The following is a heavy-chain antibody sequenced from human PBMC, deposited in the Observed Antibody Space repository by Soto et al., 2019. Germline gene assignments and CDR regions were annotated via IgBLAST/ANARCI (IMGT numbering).Heavy chain of an antibody. V-gene: IGHV5-51*01. CDR1: GYSLSHDW. CDR3: ARLIVVATPAGWYDP. D-gene: IGHD2-21*01. CDR2: IYPSDSDT. J-gene: IGHJ5*02. Sequence: PGESLKISCKASGYSLSHDWLGWVRQMPGKGLEWMGIIYPSDSDTRYSPSFEGRVTISADKSINTAYLQWSSLKASDTAMYDCARLIVVATPAGWYDPWGQGTLVTVSS.